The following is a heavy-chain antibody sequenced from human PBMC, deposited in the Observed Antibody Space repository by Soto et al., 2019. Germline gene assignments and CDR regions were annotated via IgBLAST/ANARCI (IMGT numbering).Heavy chain of an antibody. CDR1: GGSISSGDYY. CDR3: ARTGYYDYIWGSYRSRYFDY. J-gene: IGHJ4*02. D-gene: IGHD3-16*02. Sequence: SETLSLTCTVSGGSISSGDYYWSWIRQHPGKGLKWIGYIYNSGSTYYNPSLKSRVTISGDTSKNQFSLRLSSVTAPDTAAYYCARTGYYDYIWGSYRSRYFDYSGQGTLVTVSS. V-gene: IGHV4-31*03. CDR2: IYNSGST.